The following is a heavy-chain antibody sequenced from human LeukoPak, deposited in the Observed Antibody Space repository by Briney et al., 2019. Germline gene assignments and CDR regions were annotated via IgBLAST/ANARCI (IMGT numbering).Heavy chain of an antibody. CDR3: ARAPEAYYDFWSGSLDY. Sequence: GGSLRLSCAASGFTFSDHAMSWVRQAPGKGLEWVSVIYTGDGTYYADSVKGRFTISRDNSKNTLYLQMNSLRAEDTAVYYCARAPEAYYDFWSGSLDYWGQGTLVTVSS. D-gene: IGHD3-3*01. V-gene: IGHV3-66*01. CDR1: GFTFSDHA. CDR2: IYTGDGT. J-gene: IGHJ4*02.